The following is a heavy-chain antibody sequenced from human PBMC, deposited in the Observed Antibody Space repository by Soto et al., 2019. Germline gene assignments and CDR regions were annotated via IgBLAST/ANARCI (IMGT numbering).Heavy chain of an antibody. CDR2: INHSGST. Sequence: XGTLSLACAVYGGSFSGYYWSGIRQPPGKGLEWIGEINHSGSTNYNPSLKSRVTISVDTSKNQFSLKLSSVTTADTAVYYCARKPYYYYYYGMDVWGQGTTVTVPS. V-gene: IGHV4-34*01. CDR3: ARKPYYYYYYGMDV. J-gene: IGHJ6*02. CDR1: GGSFSGYY.